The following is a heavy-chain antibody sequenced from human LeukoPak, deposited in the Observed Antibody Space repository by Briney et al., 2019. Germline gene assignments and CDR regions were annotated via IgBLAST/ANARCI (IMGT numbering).Heavy chain of an antibody. J-gene: IGHJ4*02. V-gene: IGHV4-34*01. Sequence: PSETLSLTCAVYGGSFSGYYWSWIRQPPGKGLEWIGEINHSGSTNYNPSLKSRVTISVDTSKNQFSLKLSSVTAADTAVYYCARGRVYYGSGTTATYFDYWGQGTLVTVSP. CDR3: ARGRVYYGSGTTATYFDY. CDR1: GGSFSGYY. D-gene: IGHD3-10*01. CDR2: INHSGST.